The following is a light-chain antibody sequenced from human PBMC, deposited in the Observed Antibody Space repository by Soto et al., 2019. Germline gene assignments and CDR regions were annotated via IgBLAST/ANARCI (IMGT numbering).Light chain of an antibody. CDR2: GAS. CDR1: QSVSSS. CDR3: QQYNNWPKWT. V-gene: IGKV3-15*01. J-gene: IGKJ1*01. Sequence: EIVLTQPPGTLSLSPGERATLSCRASQSVSSSFLARYQQKPGQAPRLLIYGASTRATGIPARFSGSGSGTEFTLTISSLQSEDFAVYYCQQYNNWPKWTFGQGTKVEIK.